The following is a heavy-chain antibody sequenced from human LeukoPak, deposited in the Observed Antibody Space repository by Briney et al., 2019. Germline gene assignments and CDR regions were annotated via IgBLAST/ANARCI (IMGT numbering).Heavy chain of an antibody. V-gene: IGHV4-39*07. Sequence: SETLSLTCSVSGGSIRSTTYYWGWIRQPPGKGLEWIGSIYYSGSTYYNPSLKSRVTISVDTSKNQFSLKLSSVTAADTAVCYCASGYSSSWYVNYYYYYMDVWGKGTTVTVSS. CDR1: GGSIRSTTYY. J-gene: IGHJ6*03. CDR3: ASGYSSSWYVNYYYYYMDV. D-gene: IGHD6-13*01. CDR2: IYYSGST.